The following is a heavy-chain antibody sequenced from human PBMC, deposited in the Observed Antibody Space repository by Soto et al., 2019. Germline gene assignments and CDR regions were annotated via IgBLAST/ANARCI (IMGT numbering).Heavy chain of an antibody. Sequence: GXSLKISCKGSGYNFAVYWIAWVRQMPGKGLELMGIIYPSDSDTRYRPSFQGQVTISADKSISSAYLQWSSLRASDTAMYYCARGGVSTRTFDYWGQGTPVTVSS. V-gene: IGHV5-51*01. CDR2: IYPSDSDT. CDR1: GYNFAVYW. J-gene: IGHJ4*02. CDR3: ARGGVSTRTFDY. D-gene: IGHD3-3*01.